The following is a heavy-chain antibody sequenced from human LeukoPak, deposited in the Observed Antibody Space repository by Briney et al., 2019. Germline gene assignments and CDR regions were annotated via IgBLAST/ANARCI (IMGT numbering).Heavy chain of an antibody. D-gene: IGHD3-10*01. V-gene: IGHV1-2*02. Sequence: ASVKVSCKASGYTFTGYYMHWVRQAPGQGLEWMGWINPNSGGTNYAQKFQGRVTMTRDTSISTAYMELSRLRSGDTAVYYCARSGLLWFGELLFHFDYWGQGTLVTVSS. CDR1: GYTFTGYY. CDR2: INPNSGGT. CDR3: ARSGLLWFGELLFHFDY. J-gene: IGHJ4*02.